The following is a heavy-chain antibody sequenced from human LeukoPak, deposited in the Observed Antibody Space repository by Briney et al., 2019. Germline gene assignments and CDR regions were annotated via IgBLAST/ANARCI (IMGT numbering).Heavy chain of an antibody. J-gene: IGHJ4*02. V-gene: IGHV4-34*01. Sequence: SETLSLTCAVYGGSFSGYYWSWIRQPPGKGLEWIGEIYHSGSTNYNPSLKSRVTISIDKSKNQFSLKLSSVTAADTAVYYCARGRDVAGTFVLDYWGQGTLVTVSS. CDR1: GGSFSGYY. D-gene: IGHD6-19*01. CDR2: IYHSGST. CDR3: ARGRDVAGTFVLDY.